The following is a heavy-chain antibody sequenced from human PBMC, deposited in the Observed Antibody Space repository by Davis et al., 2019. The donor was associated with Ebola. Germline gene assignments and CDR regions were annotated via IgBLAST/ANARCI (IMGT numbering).Heavy chain of an antibody. J-gene: IGHJ6*03. CDR1: GFTISDYY. V-gene: IGHV3-11*06. D-gene: IGHD2-15*01. Sequence: PEGSLRLSCAASGFTISDYYMSWIRQAPGKGLEWVSYISSSSSYTNYADSVKGRFTISRDNSKNTLYLQMNSLRAEDTAVYYCARDRHSYYYYYYMDVWGKGTTVTVSS. CDR3: ARDRHSYYYYYYMDV. CDR2: ISSSSSYT.